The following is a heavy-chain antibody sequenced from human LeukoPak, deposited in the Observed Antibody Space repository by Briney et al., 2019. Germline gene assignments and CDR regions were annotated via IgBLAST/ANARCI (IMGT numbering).Heavy chain of an antibody. V-gene: IGHV4-34*01. CDR2: INHSGST. CDR1: GGSFSGYY. D-gene: IGHD5-12*01. Sequence: SETLSLTCAVYGGSFSGYYWSWIRQPPGKGLEWIGEINHSGSTNYNPSLKSRVTISVDTSKNQFSLKLSSVTAADTAVYYCARQRVGIGLRSPLDYWGQGTLVTVSS. CDR3: ARQRVGIGLRSPLDY. J-gene: IGHJ4*02.